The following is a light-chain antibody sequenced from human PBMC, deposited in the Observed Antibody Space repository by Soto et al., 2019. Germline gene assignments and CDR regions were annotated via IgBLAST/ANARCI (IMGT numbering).Light chain of an antibody. V-gene: IGKV3-20*01. CDR3: QQYGNSWT. CDR1: QSVRSSY. J-gene: IGKJ1*01. CDR2: GAS. Sequence: EIVLTQSPAPLSLSPGERATLSCRASQSVRSSYLAWSQQKPGQAPRLLIYGASSRATGIPERFSGSGSGTDFTLTISRLEPEDVAVYYCQQYGNSWTLGQGTKVDIK.